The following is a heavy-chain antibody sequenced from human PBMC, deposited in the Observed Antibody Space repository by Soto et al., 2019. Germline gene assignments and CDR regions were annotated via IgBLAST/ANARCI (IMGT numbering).Heavy chain of an antibody. CDR1: GYTFTSYG. V-gene: IGHV1-18*01. CDR3: ARATYYYDSSGIHPSDY. D-gene: IGHD3-22*01. CDR2: ISAYNGNT. Sequence: ASVKVSCKASGYTFTSYGISWVRQAPGQGLEWMGWISAYNGNTNYAQKLQGRVTMTTDTSTSTAYMELRSLRSDDTAVYYCARATYYYDSSGIHPSDYWGQGTLVTVSS. J-gene: IGHJ4*02.